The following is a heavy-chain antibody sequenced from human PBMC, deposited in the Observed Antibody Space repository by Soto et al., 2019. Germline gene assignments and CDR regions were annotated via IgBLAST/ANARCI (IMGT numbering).Heavy chain of an antibody. Sequence: DVQLVESGGGLIQPGESLRLSCAAFGFTISGKKYVAWVRQAPGKGLEWVSALYDLDGSSYAASVKGRFTTSSDSSKTTVYLQMNDLRPDDTAVYYCATWHEREHAYDVWGQGTTVTVSS. V-gene: IGHV3-53*01. J-gene: IGHJ3*01. CDR1: GFTISGKKY. CDR3: ATWHEREHAYDV. CDR2: LYDLDGS. D-gene: IGHD1-1*01.